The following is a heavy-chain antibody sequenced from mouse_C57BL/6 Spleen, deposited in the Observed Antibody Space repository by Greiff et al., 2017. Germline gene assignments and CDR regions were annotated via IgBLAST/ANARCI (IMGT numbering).Heavy chain of an antibody. Sequence: QVQLQQPGAELVRPGSSVKLSCKASGYTFTSYWMDWVKQRPGQGLEWIGNIYPSDSETHYNQKFKDKATWTVDKSSSTAYMQLSSLTSEDSAVYYGARSYGSSYFDYWGQGTTLTVSS. D-gene: IGHD1-1*01. J-gene: IGHJ2*01. CDR3: ARSYGSSYFDY. V-gene: IGHV1-61*01. CDR2: IYPSDSET. CDR1: GYTFTSYW.